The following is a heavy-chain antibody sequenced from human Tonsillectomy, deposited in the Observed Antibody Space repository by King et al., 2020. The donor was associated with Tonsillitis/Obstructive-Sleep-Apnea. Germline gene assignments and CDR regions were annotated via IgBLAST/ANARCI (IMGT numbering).Heavy chain of an antibody. V-gene: IGHV3-7*01. CDR3: ARATPYYDFWSGSYLKDDY. Sequence: VQLVESGGGLVQPGGSLRLSCAASGFTFSSYWMSWVRQAPGKGLEWVANIKQDGSEKYYEDSVKGRFTISRDNAKNSLYLQMNSLRAEDTAVYYCARATPYYDFWSGSYLKDDYWGQGTLVTVSS. J-gene: IGHJ4*02. CDR1: GFTFSSYW. D-gene: IGHD3-3*01. CDR2: IKQDGSEK.